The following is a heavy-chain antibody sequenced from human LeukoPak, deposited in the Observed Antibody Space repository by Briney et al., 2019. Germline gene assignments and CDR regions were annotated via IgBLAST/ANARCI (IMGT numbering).Heavy chain of an antibody. V-gene: IGHV3-74*01. Sequence: PGGSLRLSCAASGFTFSSYWMHWVRQAPGKGLVWVSRINSDGSSTSYADSVKGRFTISRDNAKNTLYLQMNSLRAEDTAVYYCAKGSYGPYMDVWGKGTTVTVSS. CDR1: GFTFSSYW. J-gene: IGHJ6*03. CDR2: INSDGSST. D-gene: IGHD3-10*01. CDR3: AKGSYGPYMDV.